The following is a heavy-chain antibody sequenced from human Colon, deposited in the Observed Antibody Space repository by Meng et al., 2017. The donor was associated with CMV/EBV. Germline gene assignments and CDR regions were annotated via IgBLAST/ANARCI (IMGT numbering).Heavy chain of an antibody. V-gene: IGHV3-30*03. CDR1: GFIVNSNF. CDR2: IAYDGSKT. Sequence: GESLKISCAASGFIVNSNFMSWVRQAPGKGLEWVAFIAYDGSKTLHADSVKGRFTISRDNAKNSLYLQMNSLRAEDTAVYYCARDNPFWSGGYYYYGMDVWGQGTTVTVSS. CDR3: ARDNPFWSGGYYYYGMDV. D-gene: IGHD3-3*01. J-gene: IGHJ6*02.